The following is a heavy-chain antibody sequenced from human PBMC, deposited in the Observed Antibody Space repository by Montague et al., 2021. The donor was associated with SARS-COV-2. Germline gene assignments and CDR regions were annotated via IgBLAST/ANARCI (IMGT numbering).Heavy chain of an antibody. CDR3: ARDGYSSGWNGLDLFDS. J-gene: IGHJ5*01. D-gene: IGHD6-25*01. V-gene: IGHV4-61*02. CDR2: IYTSGST. Sequence: TLSLTCTVSIGSISSCSYYWSWIRQPAGKGLEWIGRIYTSGSTNYNPSLKSRVTISVDTSKNQFSLKLSSVTAADTAVYYCARDGYSSGWNGLDLFDSWGQGTLVTVSS. CDR1: IGSISSCSYY.